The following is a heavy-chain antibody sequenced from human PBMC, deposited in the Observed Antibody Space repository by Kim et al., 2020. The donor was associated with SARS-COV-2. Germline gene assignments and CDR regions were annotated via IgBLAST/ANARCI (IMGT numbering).Heavy chain of an antibody. CDR3: ARGYYCGGDCYTWFGP. CDR1: GYSFSSYW. V-gene: IGHV5-51*01. D-gene: IGHD2-21*02. CDR2: IYPGDSDT. Sequence: GESLKISCKGSGYSFSSYWIGWVRQMPGKGLEWMGIIYPGDSDTKYSPSFQGQVTISADKSISTAYLQWSSLKASDTAMYYCARGYYCGGDCYTWFGPWGQGTLVTVSS. J-gene: IGHJ5*02.